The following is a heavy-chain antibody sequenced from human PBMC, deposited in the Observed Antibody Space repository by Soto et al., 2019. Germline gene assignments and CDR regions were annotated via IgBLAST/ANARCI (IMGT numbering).Heavy chain of an antibody. CDR2: ISAYNGNT. CDR1: GYTFTSYG. CDR3: AREALIHPNYYYYYMDV. D-gene: IGHD3-16*02. V-gene: IGHV1-18*01. J-gene: IGHJ6*03. Sequence: QVQLVQSGAEVKKPGASVKVSCKASGYTFTSYGISWVRQAPGQGLEWMGWISAYNGNTNYAQKLQGRVTMTTDTSTSTAYMGLRSLRSDDTSVYYCAREALIHPNYYYYYMDVWGKGTTVTVSS.